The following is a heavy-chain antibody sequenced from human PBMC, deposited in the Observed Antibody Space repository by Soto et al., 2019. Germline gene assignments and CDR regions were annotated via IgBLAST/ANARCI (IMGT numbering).Heavy chain of an antibody. CDR1: GFTFSRYG. J-gene: IGHJ6*02. CDR2: ISDSGSIT. D-gene: IGHD6-19*01. Sequence: GGSLRLSCAASGFTFSRYGMAWVRQAPGKGLEWVSVISDSGSITKYIESVKGRFAISRDNAKNTLYLQMNSLRAEDTAVYYCAKATRITVAGIDYYYGMDAWGQGTTVTVSS. V-gene: IGHV3-23*01. CDR3: AKATRITVAGIDYYYGMDA.